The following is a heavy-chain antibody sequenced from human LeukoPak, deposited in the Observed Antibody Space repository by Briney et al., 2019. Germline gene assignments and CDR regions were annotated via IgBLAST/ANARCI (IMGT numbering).Heavy chain of an antibody. Sequence: ASEKVSCKASGYTFTGYYMHWVRQAPGQGLEWMGWINPNSGGTNYAQKFQGRVTMTRDTSISTAYMELSRLRSDDTAVYYCARDFETNYYYYMDVWGKGTTVTVSS. CDR3: ARDFETNYYYYMDV. V-gene: IGHV1-2*02. J-gene: IGHJ6*03. CDR1: GYTFTGYY. CDR2: INPNSGGT.